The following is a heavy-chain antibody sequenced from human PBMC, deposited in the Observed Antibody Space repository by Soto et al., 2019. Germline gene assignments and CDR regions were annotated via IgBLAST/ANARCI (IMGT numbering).Heavy chain of an antibody. CDR3: ARDNGYSHFDS. D-gene: IGHD5-18*01. CDR2: MFYSGST. Sequence: QVQLQESGPGLVKPSQTLSLTCTVSGASISSGRSYWSWIRQHPGKGLEWIGYMFYSGSTYYHPSLKSRVNISADTSKNQFSLRLTSVTPADTAMYYCARDNGYSHFDSWGQGTLVTVSS. CDR1: GASISSGRSY. J-gene: IGHJ4*02. V-gene: IGHV4-31*03.